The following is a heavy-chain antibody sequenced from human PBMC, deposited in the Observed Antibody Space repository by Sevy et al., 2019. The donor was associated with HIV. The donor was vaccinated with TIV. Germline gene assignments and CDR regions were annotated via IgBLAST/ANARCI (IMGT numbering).Heavy chain of an antibody. J-gene: IGHJ6*02. Sequence: SETLSLTCTVSGGSISSYYWSWIRQPPGKGLESIGYIYYSGSTNYNPSLKSRVTISVDTSKNQFSLKLSSVTAADTAVYYCARERIIAAAGTTDYYYYGMDVWGQGTTVTVSS. CDR1: GGSISSYY. V-gene: IGHV4-59*01. CDR2: IYYSGST. D-gene: IGHD6-13*01. CDR3: ARERIIAAAGTTDYYYYGMDV.